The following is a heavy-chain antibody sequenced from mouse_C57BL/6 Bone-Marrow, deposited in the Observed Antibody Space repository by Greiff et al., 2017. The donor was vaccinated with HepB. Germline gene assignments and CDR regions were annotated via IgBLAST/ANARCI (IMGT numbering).Heavy chain of an antibody. CDR3: ARECSSYCYFDY. V-gene: IGHV1-64*01. Sequence: VQLQQPGAELVKPGASVKLSCKASGYTFTSYWMHWVKQRPGQGLEWIGMIHPNSGSTNYNEKFKSKATLTVDKSSSTAYMQLSSLTSEDSAVYYCARECSSYCYFDYWGQGTTLTVSS. CDR1: GYTFTSYW. D-gene: IGHD1-1*01. J-gene: IGHJ2*01. CDR2: IHPNSGST.